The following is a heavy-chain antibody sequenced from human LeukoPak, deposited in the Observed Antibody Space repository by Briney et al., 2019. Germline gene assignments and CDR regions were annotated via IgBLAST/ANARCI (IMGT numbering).Heavy chain of an antibody. Sequence: ASVKISCKASGYTFTNYGITWVRQAPGQGLEWMGWRSAYNGNTKYAQTLQGRVTMTTDTSTSTAYMELRSLRSDDTAVYYCARGYSSFPFDYWGQGTLVTVSS. J-gene: IGHJ4*02. CDR2: RSAYNGNT. CDR1: GYTFTNYG. D-gene: IGHD6-6*01. V-gene: IGHV1-18*01. CDR3: ARGYSSFPFDY.